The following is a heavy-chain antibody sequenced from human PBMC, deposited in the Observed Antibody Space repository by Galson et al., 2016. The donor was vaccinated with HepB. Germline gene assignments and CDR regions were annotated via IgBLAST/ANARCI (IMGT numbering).Heavy chain of an antibody. D-gene: IGHD1-26*01. CDR1: GFTFSNYA. CDR3: AKVGFSDLDY. CDR2: ISSSGEHI. Sequence: SLRLSCAASGFTFSNYAIHWVRQAPGEGLEWVSSISSSGEHISYADSVKGRFTISRDNSKNTVSLLMSSLRADDTAIYYCAKVGFSDLDYWGRGTLVTVSS. V-gene: IGHV3-23*01. J-gene: IGHJ4*02.